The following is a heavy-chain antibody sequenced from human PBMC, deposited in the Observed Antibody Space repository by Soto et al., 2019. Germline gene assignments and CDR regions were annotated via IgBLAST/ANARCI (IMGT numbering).Heavy chain of an antibody. CDR2: TYYRSKWYN. J-gene: IGHJ4*02. CDR1: GDSVSSNSAA. V-gene: IGHV6-1*01. CDR3: ARAYRGAVVATIAPLDY. Sequence: SQTLSLPCAISGDSVSSNSAAWNWIRQSPSRGLEWLGRTYYRSKWYNDYAVSVKSRITIKPDTSKNQFSLQLNSVTPEDTAVYYCARAYRGAVVATIAPLDYWGQGTLVTVSS. D-gene: IGHD5-12*01.